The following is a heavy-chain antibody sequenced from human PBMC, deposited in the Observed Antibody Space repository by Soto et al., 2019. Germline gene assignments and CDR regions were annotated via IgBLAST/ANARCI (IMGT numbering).Heavy chain of an antibody. CDR1: GYTFTIYG. CDR3: ARRGASIFDS. V-gene: IGHV1-18*01. D-gene: IGHD6-6*01. CDR2: ISGYNDKR. Sequence: QVELVQSGGEVKKPGASVTVSCKASGYTFTIYGIAWVRQVPVQGLEWMGWISGYNDKRNYAQKFQGRVTMTTDTSTSTAYVSLSNLRSDDTAVYFCARRGASIFDSWGQGTVVTVSS. J-gene: IGHJ4*02.